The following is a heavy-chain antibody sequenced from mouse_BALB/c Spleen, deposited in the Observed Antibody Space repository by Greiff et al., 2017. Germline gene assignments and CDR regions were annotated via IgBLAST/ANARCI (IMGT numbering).Heavy chain of an antibody. V-gene: IGHV14-3*02. J-gene: IGHJ3*01. CDR1: GFNIKDTY. CDR2: IDPANGNT. Sequence: VQLQQSGAELVKPGASVKLSCTASGFNIKDTYMHWVKQRPEQGLEWIGRIDPANGNTKYDPKFQGKATITADTSSNTAYLQLSSLTSEDTAVYYSAPIYYDYDGAYWGQGTLVTVSA. D-gene: IGHD2-4*01. CDR3: APIYYDYDGAY.